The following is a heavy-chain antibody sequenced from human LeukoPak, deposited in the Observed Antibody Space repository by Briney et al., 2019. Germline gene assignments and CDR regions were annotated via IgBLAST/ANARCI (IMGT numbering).Heavy chain of an antibody. V-gene: IGHV4-39*07. J-gene: IGHJ6*02. D-gene: IGHD4/OR15-4a*01. CDR3: ARDSWDYIAMDV. CDR1: GGSISSSSYY. Sequence: SETLSLTCTVSGGSISSSSYYWGWIRQPPGKGLEWIGSIYYSGSTYYNPSLKSRVTISVDTSKNQFSLKLTSATAADTAVYYCARDSWDYIAMDVWGPGTTVIVSS. CDR2: IYYSGST.